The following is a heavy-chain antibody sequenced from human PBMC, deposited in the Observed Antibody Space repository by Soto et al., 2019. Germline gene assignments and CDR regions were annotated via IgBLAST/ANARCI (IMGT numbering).Heavy chain of an antibody. CDR1: GFTFSTYP. CDR3: VKPPVITGSYYYYDMDV. V-gene: IGHV3-23*01. D-gene: IGHD4-4*01. Sequence: EAQLLESGGGLVQPGGSLRLSCAASGFTFSTYPMSWVRQAPGKGLEWVSGIRGSGVSTDYTDAAKGRFTISRDNSKNTVVLQMNSLRDEDTAVYYCVKPPVITGSYYYYDMDVWGQGTTVTVSS. CDR2: IRGSGVST. J-gene: IGHJ6*02.